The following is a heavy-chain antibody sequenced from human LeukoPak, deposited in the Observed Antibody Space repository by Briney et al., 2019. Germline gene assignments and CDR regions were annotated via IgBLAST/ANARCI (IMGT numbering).Heavy chain of an antibody. J-gene: IGHJ4*02. CDR3: ARDTTVASGMQY. CDR1: GASISSIKYY. D-gene: IGHD6-19*01. CDR2: IYTSGST. Sequence: PSETLSLTCTVSGASISSIKYYWNWIRQPAGKGLEWIGRIYTSGSTDYNSSLKSRVTISPDTSKNQFSLRLDSVTTADTAVYYCARDTTVASGMQYWGQGTLVTVSS. V-gene: IGHV4-61*02.